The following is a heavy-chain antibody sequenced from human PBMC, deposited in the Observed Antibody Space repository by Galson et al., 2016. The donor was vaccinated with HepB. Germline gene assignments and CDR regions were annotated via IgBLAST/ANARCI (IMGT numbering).Heavy chain of an antibody. Sequence: SVKVSCKASGYSFTGYGISWVRQAPGQGLEWMGWISGYNGRTYYAQNFQGRVTMTTDTSTTTSYMELRSPRSDDTAVYYCARGLHGAIPEYCTGGSCYSDYWGQGTLGTVSS. J-gene: IGHJ4*02. CDR1: GYSFTGYG. CDR3: ARGLHGAIPEYCTGGSCYSDY. D-gene: IGHD2-8*02. V-gene: IGHV1-18*01. CDR2: ISGYNGRT.